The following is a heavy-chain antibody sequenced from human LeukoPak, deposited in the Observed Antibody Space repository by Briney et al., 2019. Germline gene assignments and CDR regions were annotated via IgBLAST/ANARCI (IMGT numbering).Heavy chain of an antibody. CDR2: INAANGNT. CDR1: GFTFTTYT. Sequence: ASVKVSCKTSGFTFTTYTMHWVRQAPGQRLEWMGWINAANGNTQYSQKFQGRVTITRGTSASTAYMELSSLRSEDTAVYYCARGAPIRVAVAATFDPWGQGTLVTVSS. J-gene: IGHJ5*02. D-gene: IGHD6-19*01. V-gene: IGHV1-3*01. CDR3: ARGAPIRVAVAATFDP.